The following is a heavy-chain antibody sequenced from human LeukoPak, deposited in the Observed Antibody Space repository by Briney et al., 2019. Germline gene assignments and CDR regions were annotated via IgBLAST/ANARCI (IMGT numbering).Heavy chain of an antibody. D-gene: IGHD2-2*01. V-gene: IGHV3-48*04. Sequence: GGSLRLSCAASGFIFSTYNINWVRQAPGKGLEWVSSISSSGSTIYYADSVKGRFTISRDNAKKSLYLQMNSLRAEDTAVYYCTRGYCSSTSCHHFDYWGQGTLVTVSS. CDR1: GFIFSTYN. CDR2: ISSSGSTI. J-gene: IGHJ4*02. CDR3: TRGYCSSTSCHHFDY.